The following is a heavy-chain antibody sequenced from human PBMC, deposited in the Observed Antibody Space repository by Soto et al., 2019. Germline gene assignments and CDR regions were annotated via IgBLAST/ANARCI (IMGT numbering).Heavy chain of an antibody. CDR3: ARGRTGPAPGSSSWYPRRGYFDY. D-gene: IGHD6-13*01. CDR2: IYYSGST. Sequence: SETLSLTCTVSGGSISSYYWTWIRQPPGKGLEWIGYIYYSGSTNYNPSLKSRVTISVATSKTQFSLKLSSVTAADTAVYYCARGRTGPAPGSSSWYPRRGYFDYWGQGTLVTVSS. V-gene: IGHV4-59*08. J-gene: IGHJ4*02. CDR1: GGSISSYY.